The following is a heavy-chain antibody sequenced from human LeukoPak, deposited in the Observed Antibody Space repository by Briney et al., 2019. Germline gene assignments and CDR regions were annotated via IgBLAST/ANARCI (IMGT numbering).Heavy chain of an antibody. CDR3: ARGRRWLQFHFDY. D-gene: IGHD5-24*01. Sequence: SETLFLTCTVSGGSISSSSYYWSWIRQPPGKGLEWIGEINHSGSTNYNPSLKSRVTISVDTSKNQFSLKLSSVTAADTAVYYCARGRRWLQFHFDYWGQGTLVTVSS. V-gene: IGHV4-39*07. CDR1: GGSISSSSYY. CDR2: INHSGST. J-gene: IGHJ4*02.